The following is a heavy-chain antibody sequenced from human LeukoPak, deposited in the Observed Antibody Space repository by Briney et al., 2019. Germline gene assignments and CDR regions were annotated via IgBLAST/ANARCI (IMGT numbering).Heavy chain of an antibody. D-gene: IGHD3-10*02. V-gene: IGHV3-48*03. J-gene: IGHJ6*04. CDR3: AELGITMIGGV. CDR2: ISSSGSTI. CDR1: GFTFSSYE. Sequence: GGSLRLSCEASGFTFSSYEMTWVRQAPGKGLEWVSYISSSGSTIYYADSVKGRSTISRDNAKNSLYLQMNSLRAEDTAVYYCAELGITMIGGVWGKGTTVTISS.